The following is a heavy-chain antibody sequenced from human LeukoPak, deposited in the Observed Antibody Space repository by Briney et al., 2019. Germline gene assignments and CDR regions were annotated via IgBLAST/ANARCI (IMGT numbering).Heavy chain of an antibody. V-gene: IGHV3-43*02. CDR1: GFTFDDYA. J-gene: IGHJ4*02. Sequence: GGSLRLSCAASGFTFDDYAMHWVRQAPGKGLEWVSLISGDGGSTYYADSVKGRFTISRDNSKNSLYLQMNSPRTEDTALYYCAKELSGMGATWGLIFDYWGQGTLVTVSS. CDR3: AKELSGMGATWGLIFDY. CDR2: ISGDGGST. D-gene: IGHD1-26*01.